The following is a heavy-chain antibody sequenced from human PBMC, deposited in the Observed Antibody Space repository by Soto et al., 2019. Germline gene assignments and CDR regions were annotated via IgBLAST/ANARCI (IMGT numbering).Heavy chain of an antibody. D-gene: IGHD2-15*01. CDR2: INPNSGGT. J-gene: IGHJ5*02. Sequence: QVQLVQSGAEVKKPGASVKVSCKASGYTFTGYYMHWVRQAPGQGLEWMGWINPNSGGTNYAQKFQGWVTMTRDTSISTAYMELSRLRSDDTAVYYCARVDCSGGSCYSWFDPWGQGTLVTVSS. V-gene: IGHV1-2*04. CDR3: ARVDCSGGSCYSWFDP. CDR1: GYTFTGYY.